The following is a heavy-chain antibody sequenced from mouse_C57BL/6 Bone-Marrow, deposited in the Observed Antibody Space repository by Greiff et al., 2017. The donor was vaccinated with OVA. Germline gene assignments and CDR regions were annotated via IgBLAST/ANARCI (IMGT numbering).Heavy chain of an antibody. J-gene: IGHJ4*01. CDR2: INPNNGGT. CDR1: GYTFTDYN. Sequence: VQLQLSGPELVKPGASVKIPCKASGYTFTDYNMDWVKQSHGKSLEWLGDINPNNGGTIYNQKFKGKATLTVDKSSSTAYMELRSLTSEDTAVYYCARKPLITTVVAPYAMDYWGQGTSVTVSS. CDR3: ARKPLITTVVAPYAMDY. V-gene: IGHV1-18*01. D-gene: IGHD1-1*01.